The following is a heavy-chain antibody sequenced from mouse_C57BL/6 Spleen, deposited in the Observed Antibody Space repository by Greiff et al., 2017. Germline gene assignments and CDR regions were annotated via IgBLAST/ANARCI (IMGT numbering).Heavy chain of an antibody. D-gene: IGHD1-1*01. CDR2: FDPSDSYT. CDR1: GYTFTSYR. J-gene: IGHJ4*01. CDR3: ARPNYCGSRGYSMDY. Sequence: VQLQQSGAELVMPGASVKLSCKASGYTFTSYRMNWVKQRHGKGLEWIGDFDPSDSYTNYNQKFKGKATLTVDNSSSTAYMQLSCLTSEDSAVSYCARPNYCGSRGYSMDYWGQGTSVTVSS. V-gene: IGHV1-69*01.